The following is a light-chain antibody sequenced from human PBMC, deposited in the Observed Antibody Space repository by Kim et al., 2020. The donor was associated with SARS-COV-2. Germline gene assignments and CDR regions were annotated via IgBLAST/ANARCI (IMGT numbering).Light chain of an antibody. Sequence: EIVLTQSPGPLSLSPGERATLSCRASQSVDSDYLAWYQQKRGQAPRLLIYAASGRATDIPDRFSGSGSGTDFTLSISRLEPEDFTVYYCQYSDNSLLTFGGGTKVDIK. J-gene: IGKJ4*01. CDR2: AAS. CDR1: QSVDSDY. CDR3: QYSDNSLLT. V-gene: IGKV3-20*01.